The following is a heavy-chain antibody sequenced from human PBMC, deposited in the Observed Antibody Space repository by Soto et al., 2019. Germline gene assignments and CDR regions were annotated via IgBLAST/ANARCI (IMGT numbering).Heavy chain of an antibody. J-gene: IGHJ6*02. V-gene: IGHV3-21*01. D-gene: IGHD6-13*01. CDR2: ISSSSSYI. CDR1: GFTFSSYS. Sequence: GFTFSSYSMNGVRQAPGKGLEWVSSISSSSSYIYYADSVKGRFTISRDNAKNSLYLQMNSLRAEDTAVYYCARGTSYFLAAAGTYYYYGMDVWGQGTTVTVSS. CDR3: ARGTSYFLAAAGTYYYYGMDV.